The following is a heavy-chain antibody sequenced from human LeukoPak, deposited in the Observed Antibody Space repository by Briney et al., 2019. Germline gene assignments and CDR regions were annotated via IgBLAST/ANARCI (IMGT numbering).Heavy chain of an antibody. V-gene: IGHV4-31*03. D-gene: IGHD3-22*01. J-gene: IGHJ4*02. CDR3: ARARDYDSSGYFDY. CDR1: GGSISSGGYY. Sequence: SETLSFTCTVSGGSISSGGYYWSWIRQHPGKGLEWIGYIYYSGSTYYNPSLKSRVTISVDTSRNQFSLKLSSVTAADTAVYYCARARDYDSSGYFDYWGQGTLVTVSS. CDR2: IYYSGST.